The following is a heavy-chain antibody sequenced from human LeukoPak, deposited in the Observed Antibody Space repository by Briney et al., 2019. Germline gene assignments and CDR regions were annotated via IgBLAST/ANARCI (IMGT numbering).Heavy chain of an antibody. CDR1: GFTVSSNY. Sequence: PGGSLRLSCAASGFTVSSNYMNWVRQAPGKGLEWVSIIYVGGRTSYADSVKGRFTISRDNSKNTLYLQMNSLRAEDTAVYYCAKTFDTAMAHYYYYYMDVWGKGTTVTVSS. CDR3: AKTFDTAMAHYYYYYMDV. V-gene: IGHV3-53*01. D-gene: IGHD5-18*01. J-gene: IGHJ6*03. CDR2: IYVGGRT.